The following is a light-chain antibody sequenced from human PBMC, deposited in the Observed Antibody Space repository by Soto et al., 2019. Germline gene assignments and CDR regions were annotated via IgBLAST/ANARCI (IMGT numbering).Light chain of an antibody. CDR3: QSYDSSLSGPRVCV. J-gene: IGLJ1*01. V-gene: IGLV1-40*01. Sequence: QSVLTQPPSVSGAPGQRVTISCTGSSSNIGAGYDVHWYQQLPGTAPKLLIYGNSNRPSGVPDRFSGSKSGTSASLAITGLQAEDEADYYCQSYDSSLSGPRVCVFGPGTKVTVL. CDR1: SSNIGAGYD. CDR2: GNS.